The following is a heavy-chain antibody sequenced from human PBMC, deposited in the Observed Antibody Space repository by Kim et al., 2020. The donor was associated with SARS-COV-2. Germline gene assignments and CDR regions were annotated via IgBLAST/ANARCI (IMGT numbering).Heavy chain of an antibody. CDR3: ARDPETSPPYYDYVWGSYRYAYFDY. CDR1: GYTFTGYY. V-gene: IGHV1-2*06. Sequence: ASVKVSCKASGYTFTGYYMHWVRQAPGQGLEWMGRINPNSGGTNYAQKFQGRVTMTRDTSISTAYMELSRLRSDDTAVYYCARDPETSPPYYDYVWGSYRYAYFDYWGQGTLVTVSS. CDR2: INPNSGGT. J-gene: IGHJ4*02. D-gene: IGHD3-16*02.